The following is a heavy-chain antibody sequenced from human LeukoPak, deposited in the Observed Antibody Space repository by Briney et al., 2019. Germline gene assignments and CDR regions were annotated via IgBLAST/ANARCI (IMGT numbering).Heavy chain of an antibody. V-gene: IGHV1-69*13. CDR1: GGTFSSYA. Sequence: SVKVSCKASGGTFSSYAISWVRQAPGQGLEWMGGIIPIFGTANYAQKFQGRVTITADESTSTAYMELSSLRSEDTAVYYCAKPHWLVVTATRGAYFDYWGQGTLVTVSS. CDR2: IIPIFGTA. D-gene: IGHD2-21*02. CDR3: AKPHWLVVTATRGAYFDY. J-gene: IGHJ4*02.